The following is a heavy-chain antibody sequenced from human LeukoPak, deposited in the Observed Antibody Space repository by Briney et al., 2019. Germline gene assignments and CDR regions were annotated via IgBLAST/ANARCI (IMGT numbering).Heavy chain of an antibody. V-gene: IGHV4-4*07. D-gene: IGHD6-13*01. CDR3: ARANSSSWFDYYYYYMDV. J-gene: IGHJ6*03. Sequence: PSETLSLTCTVSAGSISSDYGSWIRQPAGKGLEWIGRIYTSGSTNYNPSLKSRVTMSVDTSKSHFSLKLSSVTAADTAVYYCARANSSSWFDYYYYYMDVWGKGTTVTVSS. CDR1: AGSISSDY. CDR2: IYTSGST.